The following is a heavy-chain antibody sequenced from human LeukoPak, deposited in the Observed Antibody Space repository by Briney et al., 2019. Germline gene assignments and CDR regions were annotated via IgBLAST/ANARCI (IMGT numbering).Heavy chain of an antibody. CDR3: ARRGRLDFWSGYDYVDYFDL. J-gene: IGHJ2*01. CDR2: INHSGST. D-gene: IGHD3-3*01. CDR1: GGSFSGYY. Sequence: SETLSLTCAVYGGSFSGYYWSWIRQPPGKGLEWIGEINHSGSTNYNPSLKSRVTISVDTSKNQFSLKLSSVTAADTTVYYCARRGRLDFWSGYDYVDYFDLWGRGTLVTVSS. V-gene: IGHV4-34*01.